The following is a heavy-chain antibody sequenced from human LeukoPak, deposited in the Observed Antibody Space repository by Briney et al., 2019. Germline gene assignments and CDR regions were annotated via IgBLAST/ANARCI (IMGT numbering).Heavy chain of an antibody. CDR2: IYYSGST. D-gene: IGHD6-13*01. CDR1: GGSISSYY. V-gene: IGHV4-59*01. J-gene: IGHJ4*02. CDR3: ARASSSWYYFDY. Sequence: SETLSLTCTVSGGSISSYYWSWIRQPPGKGLEWIGYIYYSGSTNYNPSLKSRVTISVDTSKNQFSLKLSSVTAAVTAVYYCARASSSWYYFDYWGQGTLVTVSS.